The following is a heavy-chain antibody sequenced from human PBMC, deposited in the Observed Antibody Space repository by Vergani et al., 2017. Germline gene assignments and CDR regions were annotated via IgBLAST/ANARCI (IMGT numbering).Heavy chain of an antibody. Sequence: EVQLVQSGAEVKKPGATMKISCKVSGYTFTDHYMHWVKQAPGKGLEWMGLVDPEDGEVTFAHHIQGRVTMTEDRSTDTAYMELSSLRPEDTALYYCAIVTYYYDSIGYYLDYWGQGTLVTVPS. CDR1: GYTFTDHY. CDR2: VDPEDGEV. J-gene: IGHJ4*02. CDR3: AIVTYYYDSIGYYLDY. D-gene: IGHD3-22*01. V-gene: IGHV1-69-2*01.